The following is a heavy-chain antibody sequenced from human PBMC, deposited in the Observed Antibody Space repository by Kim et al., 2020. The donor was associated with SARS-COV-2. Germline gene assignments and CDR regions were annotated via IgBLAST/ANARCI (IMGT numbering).Heavy chain of an antibody. CDR3: ARDLYPRYHSDSSGYYQFDF. V-gene: IGHV1-69*06. CDR1: GGTFSDCA. CDR2: IIPLFGTA. J-gene: IGHJ4*02. D-gene: IGHD3-22*01. Sequence: ASGGTFSDCAISWARQAPGQGLEWIGGIIPLFGTANYAQKFQGRVTITADKKTNTAYMEMSSLRSDDTAVYYCARDLYPRYHSDSSGYYQFDFWGQGTLVTVSS.